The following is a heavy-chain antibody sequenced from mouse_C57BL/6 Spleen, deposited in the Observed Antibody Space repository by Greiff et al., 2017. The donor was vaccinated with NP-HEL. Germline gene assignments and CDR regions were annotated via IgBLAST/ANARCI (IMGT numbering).Heavy chain of an antibody. CDR3: ARSLRQLRPSFDY. J-gene: IGHJ2*01. CDR1: GYTFTDFY. D-gene: IGHD3-2*02. Sequence: EVQLQQSGPDLVKPGASVKISCKASGYTFTDFYMNWVKQSHGKSLEWIGDINPYNGGTTYNQKFKGRATLTVDKSSGTAYMDLRSLTSEDSAVYYCARSLRQLRPSFDYWGQGTTLTVSS. V-gene: IGHV1-26*01. CDR2: INPYNGGT.